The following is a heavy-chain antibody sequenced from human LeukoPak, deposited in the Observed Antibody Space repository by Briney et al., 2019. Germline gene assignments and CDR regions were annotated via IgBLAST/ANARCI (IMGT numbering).Heavy chain of an antibody. V-gene: IGHV3-23*01. D-gene: IGHD5-18*01. CDR1: GFTFSSYA. Sequence: PGGSLRLSCAASGFTFSSYAMSWVRQAPGKGLEWVSAISGSGGSTYYADSVKGRFSISRDNSKNTLYLQMNSLRAEDTAVYYCAKRPAYSYGAYFDYWGQGTLVTVSS. CDR2: ISGSGGST. J-gene: IGHJ4*02. CDR3: AKRPAYSYGAYFDY.